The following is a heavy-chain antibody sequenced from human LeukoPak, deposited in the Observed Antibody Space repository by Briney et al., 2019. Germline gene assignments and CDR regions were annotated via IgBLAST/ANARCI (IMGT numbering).Heavy chain of an antibody. J-gene: IGHJ3*02. CDR1: GYSISSGYY. Sequence: PSETLSLTCAVSGYSISSGYYWGWIRQPPGKGLEWIGSIYHSGSTYYNPSLKSRVTISGDTSKNQFSLKLSSVTAADTTVYYCARRVPGYDSSGPEDAFDIWGQGTMVTVSS. CDR3: ARRVPGYDSSGPEDAFDI. D-gene: IGHD3-22*01. CDR2: IYHSGST. V-gene: IGHV4-38-2*01.